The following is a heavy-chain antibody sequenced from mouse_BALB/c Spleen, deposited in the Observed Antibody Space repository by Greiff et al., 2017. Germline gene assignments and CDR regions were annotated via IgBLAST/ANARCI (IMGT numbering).Heavy chain of an antibody. Sequence: VQLQQPGAELVKPGASVKLSCKASGYTFTSYWMHWVKQRPGQGLGWIGEINPSNGRTYYNEKFKSKATLTVDKSSSTAYMQLSSLASEDSAVYYGARDGYVAWFAYWGQGTLVTVSA. J-gene: IGHJ3*01. CDR2: INPSNGRT. CDR3: ARDGYVAWFAY. D-gene: IGHD2-2*01. CDR1: GYTFTSYW. V-gene: IGHV1S81*02.